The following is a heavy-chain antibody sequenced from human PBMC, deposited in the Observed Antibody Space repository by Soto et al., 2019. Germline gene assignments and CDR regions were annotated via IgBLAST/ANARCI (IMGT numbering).Heavy chain of an antibody. Sequence: GGSLRLSCAASGFTFSNYAMNWVRQAPGKGLEWVSGISASGGSTNYADSVKGRFTISRDNSKNTLYLQMNSLRAEDTAVYYCAKDRSPLRQLLFDAFDIWGQGTMVTVSS. J-gene: IGHJ3*02. CDR1: GFTFSNYA. V-gene: IGHV3-23*01. CDR2: ISASGGST. D-gene: IGHD6-13*01. CDR3: AKDRSPLRQLLFDAFDI.